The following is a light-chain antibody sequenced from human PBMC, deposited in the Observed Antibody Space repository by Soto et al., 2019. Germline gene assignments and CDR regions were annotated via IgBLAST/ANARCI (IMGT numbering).Light chain of an antibody. CDR1: QTVTSNY. CDR2: GAS. Sequence: EIVLTQSPGTLSLSPGERATLSCRASQTVTSNYLAWYQQKPGQAPRFLIYGASTRATGIPDRFSGSGSGTDFTLTISRREPEDFAVYYCQQYGSSSFTFGPGTKVDFK. J-gene: IGKJ3*01. V-gene: IGKV3-20*01. CDR3: QQYGSSSFT.